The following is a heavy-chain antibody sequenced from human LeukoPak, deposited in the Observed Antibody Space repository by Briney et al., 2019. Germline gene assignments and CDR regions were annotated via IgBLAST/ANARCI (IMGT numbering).Heavy chain of an antibody. CDR3: ARVRTPYGSGNYTHYYYYYMDV. CDR1: GGSISSYY. Sequence: SETLSLTCTVSGGSISSYYWSWIRQPPGKGLEWIGYIYYSGSTNYNPSLKSRVTISVDTSKNQFSLKLSSVTAADTAVYYCARVRTPYGSGNYTHYYYYYMDVWGKGTTVTISS. D-gene: IGHD3-10*01. V-gene: IGHV4-59*12. J-gene: IGHJ6*03. CDR2: IYYSGST.